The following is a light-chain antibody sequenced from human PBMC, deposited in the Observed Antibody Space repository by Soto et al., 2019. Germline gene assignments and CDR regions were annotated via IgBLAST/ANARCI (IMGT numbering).Light chain of an antibody. V-gene: IGLV2-14*01. CDR3: SSYTSASTPLV. CDR1: GSDVGGYKY. Sequence: QPVLTQPASVSGSPGQSITISCTGTGSDVGGYKYVSWYQQHPGKAPKVMIYDVSNRPSGVSNRFSGSKSGNTASLTISGLQAEDEADYYCSSYTSASTPLVFGGGTKVTVL. CDR2: DVS. J-gene: IGLJ2*01.